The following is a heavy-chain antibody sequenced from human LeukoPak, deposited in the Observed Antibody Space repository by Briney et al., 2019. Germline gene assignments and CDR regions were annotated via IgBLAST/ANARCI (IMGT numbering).Heavy chain of an antibody. J-gene: IGHJ4*02. Sequence: PGRSLRPSCAASGFTFSSYGMHWVRQAPGKGLEWVAVIWYDGSNKYYADSVKGRFTISRDNSKNTLYLQMNSLRAEDTAVYYCARAPPGGGYFDYWGQGTLVTVSS. V-gene: IGHV3-33*01. CDR1: GFTFSSYG. CDR2: IWYDGSNK. D-gene: IGHD3-16*01. CDR3: ARAPPGGGYFDY.